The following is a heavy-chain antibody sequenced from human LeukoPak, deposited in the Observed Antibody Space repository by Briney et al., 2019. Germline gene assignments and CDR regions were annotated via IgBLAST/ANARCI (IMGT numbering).Heavy chain of an antibody. J-gene: IGHJ5*02. Sequence: SETLSLTCTVSGGSISSYHWSWIRQPPGKGLEWIGYISYIGNTNYNPSLKSRVTISIDTPKDQFSLKLTSVTAADTAVYYCARGRGQQWLEPFDPWGQGTLVTVSS. CDR3: ARGRGQQWLEPFDP. D-gene: IGHD6-19*01. V-gene: IGHV4-59*13. CDR2: ISYIGNT. CDR1: GGSISSYH.